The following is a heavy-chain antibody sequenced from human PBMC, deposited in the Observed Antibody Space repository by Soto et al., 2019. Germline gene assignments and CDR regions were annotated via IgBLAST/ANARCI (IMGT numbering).Heavy chain of an antibody. CDR3: ARVPDR. J-gene: IGHJ5*02. V-gene: IGHV4-30-2*01. CDR1: GGSISSGGYS. D-gene: IGHD2-2*01. CDR2: IYHSGST. Sequence: QLQLQEPGSGLVKPSQTLSLTCAVSGGSISSGGYSWSRIRQPPGKGLEWIGYIYHSGSTYYNPSLKSRVTISVDRSKNQFSLKLSSVTAADTAVYYCARVPDRWGQATLGTVSS.